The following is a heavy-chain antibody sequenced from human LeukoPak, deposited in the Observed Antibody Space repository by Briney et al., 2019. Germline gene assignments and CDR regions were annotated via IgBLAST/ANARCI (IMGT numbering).Heavy chain of an antibody. Sequence: PGGSLRLSCAASGFTFSSYAMHWVRQAPGKGLEYVSAISSNGGSTYYANSVKGRFTISRDNSKNTLYLQMNSLRAEDTAIYYCAKDMGRWELVPGYWGQGTLVTVSS. CDR2: ISSNGGST. CDR3: AKDMGRWELVPGY. D-gene: IGHD1-26*01. V-gene: IGHV3-64*01. J-gene: IGHJ4*02. CDR1: GFTFSSYA.